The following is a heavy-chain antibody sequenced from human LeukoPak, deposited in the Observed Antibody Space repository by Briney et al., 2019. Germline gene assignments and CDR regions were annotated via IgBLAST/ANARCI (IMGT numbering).Heavy chain of an antibody. V-gene: IGHV3-23*01. D-gene: IGHD4-11*01. CDR3: AKDLTSSYDYSNYVALNWFDP. Sequence: GGSLRLSCAASGFTFSSYAMSWVRQSPGKGLEWVSAISGSGGSTYYADSVKGRFTISRDNSKNTLYLQMNSLRAEDTAVYYCAKDLTSSYDYSNYVALNWFDPWGQGALVTVSS. J-gene: IGHJ5*02. CDR1: GFTFSSYA. CDR2: ISGSGGST.